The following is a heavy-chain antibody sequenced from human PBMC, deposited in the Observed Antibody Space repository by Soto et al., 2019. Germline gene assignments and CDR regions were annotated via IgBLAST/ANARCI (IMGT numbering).Heavy chain of an antibody. D-gene: IGHD3-3*01. J-gene: IGHJ5*02. CDR1: GGSFSGYY. V-gene: IGHV4-34*01. CDR3: ARAAGNYDFWSGYYSNWFDP. CDR2: INHSGST. Sequence: SETLSLTCAVYGGSFSGYYWSWIRQPPGKGLEWIGEINHSGSTNYNPSLKSRVTISVDTSKNQFSLKPSSVTAADTAVYYCARAAGNYDFWSGYYSNWFDPWGQGALVTVSS.